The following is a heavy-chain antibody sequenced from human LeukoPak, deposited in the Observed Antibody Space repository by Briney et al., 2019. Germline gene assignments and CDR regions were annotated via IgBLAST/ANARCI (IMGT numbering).Heavy chain of an antibody. D-gene: IGHD5-18*01. CDR3: ARRGYSYGLDRTDAFDI. CDR2: ISSSSSYI. Sequence: PGGSLRLSCAASGFTFSSYAMSWVRQAPGKGLEWVSSISSSSSYIYYADSVKGRFTISRDNAKNSLYLQMNSLRAEDTAVYYCARRGYSYGLDRTDAFDIWGQGTMVTVSS. CDR1: GFTFSSYA. J-gene: IGHJ3*02. V-gene: IGHV3-21*01.